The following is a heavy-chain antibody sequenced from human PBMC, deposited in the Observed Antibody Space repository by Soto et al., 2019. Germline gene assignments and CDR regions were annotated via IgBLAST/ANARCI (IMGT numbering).Heavy chain of an antibody. Sequence: ASVKVSCKASGYIFTGYYMHWVRQAPGQGLEWMGWINPNSGDTNYTQKFQGWVTMTRDTSIITAYMELSRLRSDDTAVCYCATSRISIAVAGETEYYFDYWGQGTLVTVSS. D-gene: IGHD6-19*01. CDR1: GYIFTGYY. CDR2: INPNSGDT. V-gene: IGHV1-2*04. J-gene: IGHJ4*02. CDR3: ATSRISIAVAGETEYYFDY.